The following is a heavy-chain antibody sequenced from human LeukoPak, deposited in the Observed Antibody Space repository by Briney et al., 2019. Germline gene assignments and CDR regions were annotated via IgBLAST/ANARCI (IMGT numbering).Heavy chain of an antibody. CDR2: IIPILGIA. Sequence: SVKVSCKASGGTFSSYAISWVRQAPGQGLEWMGRIIPILGIANYAQKFQGRVTITADKSTSTAYMELSSLRSEDTAVYYCARGTPYYCSSTSCSLYYYYYMDVWGKGTTVTVSS. V-gene: IGHV1-69*04. D-gene: IGHD2-2*01. J-gene: IGHJ6*03. CDR3: ARGTPYYCSSTSCSLYYYYYMDV. CDR1: GGTFSSYA.